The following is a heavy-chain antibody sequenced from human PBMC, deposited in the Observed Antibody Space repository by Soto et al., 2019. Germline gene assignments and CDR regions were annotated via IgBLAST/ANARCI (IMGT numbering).Heavy chain of an antibody. J-gene: IGHJ4*02. CDR1: GYTFTSYG. CDR3: ARELMFPNVVVGTAAPLDY. D-gene: IGHD2-15*01. Sequence: QVQLVQSGAEVKEPGASVKVSCQASGYTFTSYGISWLRQAPGQGLEWMGWISAYNGNTKYAEKFQDRVTLTRDTSTDTAYMELRSLRSDGTAVYHCARELMFPNVVVGTAAPLDYWSPGSVVIASP. CDR2: ISAYNGNT. V-gene: IGHV1-18*04.